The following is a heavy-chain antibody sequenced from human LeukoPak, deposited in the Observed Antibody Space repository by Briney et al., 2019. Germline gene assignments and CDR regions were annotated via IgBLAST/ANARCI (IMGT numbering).Heavy chain of an antibody. CDR2: IRYDGTNK. CDR1: GFTFSNYG. D-gene: IGHD3-16*01. V-gene: IGHV3-30*02. CDR3: AKDKIWGEGYFDY. Sequence: GGSLRLSCAASGFTFSNYGMHWVRQAPGKGLEWVAFIRYDGTNKYSADSVKGRFTISRDNSKNTLYLQMNSLRAEDTAVYYCAKDKIWGEGYFDYWGQGTLVTVSS. J-gene: IGHJ4*02.